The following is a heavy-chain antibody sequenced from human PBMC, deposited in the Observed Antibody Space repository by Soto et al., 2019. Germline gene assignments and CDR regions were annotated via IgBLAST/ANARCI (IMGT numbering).Heavy chain of an antibody. CDR2: IIPIFGTA. J-gene: IGHJ6*02. D-gene: IGHD3-10*01. CDR3: ARKRGYLGYYYGMDV. CDR1: GGTFSSYA. Sequence: ASVKVSCKASGGTFSSYAISWVRQAPGQGLEWMGGIIPIFGTANYAQKFQGRVTITADKSTSTAYMELSSLRSEDTAVYYCARKRGYLGYYYGMDVWGQGTTVTVS. V-gene: IGHV1-69*06.